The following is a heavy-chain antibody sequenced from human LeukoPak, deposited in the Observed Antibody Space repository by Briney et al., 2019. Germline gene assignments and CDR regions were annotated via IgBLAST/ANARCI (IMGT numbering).Heavy chain of an antibody. CDR1: GGSVSSSKW. D-gene: IGHD5-24*01. Sequence: SETLSLTCVVSGGSVSSSKWWSWVRQPPGKGLEWIGQVYHDGGTKYNPSLKSRVTILVDKSKNQFSLKLSSVTAADTAVYYCASRRDEAWFDPWGQGTLVTVSS. V-gene: IGHV4-4*02. CDR2: VYHDGGT. CDR3: ASRRDEAWFDP. J-gene: IGHJ5*02.